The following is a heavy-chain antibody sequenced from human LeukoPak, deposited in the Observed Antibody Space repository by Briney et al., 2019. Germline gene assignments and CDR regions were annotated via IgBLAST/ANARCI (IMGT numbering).Heavy chain of an antibody. V-gene: IGHV3-66*02. Sequence: QPGGSLRLSCAASGFTVSSNYMSWLRQAPGKGLEWVSVIYSGGSTYYADSVKGRFTISRDNSKSTLYLQMNSLRAEDTAVYYCARGDSYDTTIDYWGQGTLVTVSS. J-gene: IGHJ4*02. CDR1: GFTVSSNY. CDR3: ARGDSYDTTIDY. D-gene: IGHD5-12*01. CDR2: IYSGGST.